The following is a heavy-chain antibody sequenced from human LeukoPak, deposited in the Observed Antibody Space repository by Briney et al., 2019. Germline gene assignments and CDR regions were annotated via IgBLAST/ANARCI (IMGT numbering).Heavy chain of an antibody. Sequence: GGSLRLSCAASGFTFSSYAMSWVRQAPGKGLEWVSAISGSGGSTYYADSVKGRFTISRDNAKNSLYLQMNSLRAEDTAVYYCARDVRYSGYDWGDLRDYYYGMDVWGQGTTVTVSS. CDR3: ARDVRYSGYDWGDLRDYYYGMDV. D-gene: IGHD5-12*01. CDR2: ISGSGGST. CDR1: GFTFSSYA. V-gene: IGHV3-23*01. J-gene: IGHJ6*02.